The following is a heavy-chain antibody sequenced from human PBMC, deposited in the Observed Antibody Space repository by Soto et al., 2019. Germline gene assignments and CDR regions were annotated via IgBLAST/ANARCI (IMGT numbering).Heavy chain of an antibody. CDR3: TNGTLITGDN. CDR2: ITSGGDMT. J-gene: IGHJ4*02. V-gene: IGHV3-23*01. CDR1: GFRFSSYA. Sequence: EVQLLESGGGLVRPGGSLRLSCAASGFRFSSYAMFWVRQAPGKGLEWVSAITSGGDMTYFADSVKGRFTISRDNSRNTLYLQLSSLRVEDTAVSFCTNGTLITGDNWGQGTLVNVSS. D-gene: IGHD1-7*01.